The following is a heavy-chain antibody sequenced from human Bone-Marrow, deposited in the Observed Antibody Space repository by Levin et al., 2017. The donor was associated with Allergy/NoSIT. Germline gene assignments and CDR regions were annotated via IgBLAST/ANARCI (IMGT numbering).Heavy chain of an antibody. J-gene: IGHJ4*02. CDR2: IDPSNGDT. CDR3: AREETPITTAANTFHF. Sequence: PGGSLRLSCKASGYTFTGYYLHWVRQAPGQGLEWMGRIDPSNGDTRYSYKFQGRVTMTRVTSISTAFMELSRLESDDTAIYFCAREETPITTAANTFHFWGQGTLVTVTS. CDR1: GYTFTGYY. V-gene: IGHV1-2*06. D-gene: IGHD6-13*01.